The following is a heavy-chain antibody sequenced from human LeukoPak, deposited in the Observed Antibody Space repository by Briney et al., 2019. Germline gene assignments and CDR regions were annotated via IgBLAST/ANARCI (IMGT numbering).Heavy chain of an antibody. D-gene: IGHD3-10*01. CDR2: IQKDGSQK. V-gene: IGHV3-7*01. J-gene: IGHJ4*02. CDR3: ARDSSTYYYGSGSYGGSVDY. CDR1: EFTFSNYR. Sequence: GGSLRLSCAASEFTFSNYRMSWVRQAPGKGLEWVASIQKDGSQKYYLESVKGRFTISRDDSKNTLYVQMNSLRAEDTAVYYCARDSSTYYYGSGSYGGSVDYWGQGTLVTVSS.